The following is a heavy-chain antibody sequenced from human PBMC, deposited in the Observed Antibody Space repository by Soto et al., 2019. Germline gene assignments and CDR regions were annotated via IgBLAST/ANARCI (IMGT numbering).Heavy chain of an antibody. Sequence: QVQLQESGPGLVKPSGTLSLTCAVSGGSISTSNWWRWVRQPPGKGLEWIGEVYHSGSTNYNPSFESRVAMSVDKSKNQFSLKLNSVTAAATALYYCASTSTSGTRFDYWGQGSLVTVSS. V-gene: IGHV4-4*02. CDR2: VYHSGST. CDR1: GGSISTSNW. D-gene: IGHD1-1*01. J-gene: IGHJ4*02. CDR3: ASTSTSGTRFDY.